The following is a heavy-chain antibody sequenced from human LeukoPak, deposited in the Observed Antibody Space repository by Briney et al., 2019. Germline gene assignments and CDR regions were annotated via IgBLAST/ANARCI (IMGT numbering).Heavy chain of an antibody. Sequence: PSETLSLTCTVSGGSISSSSYYWGWIRQPPGKGLEWIGSIYYSGNTYYSPSLKSRVSISMDTSKNQFSLKLTSVTAADTAVYYCARDRRAPGGNRPGFDYWGQGALVTVSS. CDR3: ARDRRAPGGNRPGFDY. CDR1: GGSISSSSYY. V-gene: IGHV4-39*07. D-gene: IGHD4-23*01. J-gene: IGHJ4*02. CDR2: IYYSGNT.